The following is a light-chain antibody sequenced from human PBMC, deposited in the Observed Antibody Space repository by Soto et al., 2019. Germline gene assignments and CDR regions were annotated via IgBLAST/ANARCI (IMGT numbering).Light chain of an antibody. CDR2: DVT. J-gene: IGLJ2*01. CDR3: SSYTNSGTNVI. CDR1: SSDVGGYDY. V-gene: IGLV2-14*01. Sequence: QSALTQPASVSGSPGQSITISCTGTSSDVGGYDYVSWYQQYPGKAPKLLIYDVTNRPSGLSTRFSGSKSGNTASLTISGLQAEDEADYYCSSYTNSGTNVIFGGGTKLTVL.